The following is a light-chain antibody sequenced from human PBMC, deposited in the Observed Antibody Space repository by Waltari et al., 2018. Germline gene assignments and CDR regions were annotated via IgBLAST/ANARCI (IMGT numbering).Light chain of an antibody. J-gene: IGLJ3*02. CDR3: QTGGFGIWV. Sequence: QLMLTQSPSASASLGASVKLTCTLSRGPNNSPIACHQQQPEKGPRYLMTVNSDGSHIKGDGIPDRFSGSGSGAERYLTISSLHSEDETDYYCQTGGFGIWVFGGGTKLTVL. V-gene: IGLV4-69*01. CDR1: RGPNNSP. CDR2: VNSDGSH.